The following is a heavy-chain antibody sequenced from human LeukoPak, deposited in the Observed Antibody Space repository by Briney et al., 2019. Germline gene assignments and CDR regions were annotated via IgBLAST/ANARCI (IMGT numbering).Heavy chain of an antibody. J-gene: IGHJ4*02. V-gene: IGHV4-38-2*02. CDR2: IYHSGST. CDR1: GYSISSGYY. D-gene: IGHD3-22*01. CDR3: ARVPVVRYDSSGYYYGEYFDY. Sequence: SETLSLTCTVSGYSISSGYYWGWIRQPPGKGLEWIGSIYHSGSTYYNPSLKSRVTISVDTSKNQFSLELSSVTAADTAVYYCARVPVVRYDSSGYYYGEYFDYWGQGTLVTVSS.